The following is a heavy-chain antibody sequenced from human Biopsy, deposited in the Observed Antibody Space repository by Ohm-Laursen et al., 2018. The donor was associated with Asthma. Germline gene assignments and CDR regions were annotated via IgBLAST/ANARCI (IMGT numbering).Heavy chain of an antibody. CDR3: ARGPEYVRSSGALDY. D-gene: IGHD2-2*01. Sequence: ASVKVSCKASGGTFSRYAISWVRQAPGQGLEWMGGIIPIFGTSNYAQKFQGRVTFTADESTSSAYMELSSLRSEDSAVYYCARGPEYVRSSGALDYWGQGTLVTVSS. V-gene: IGHV1-69*13. J-gene: IGHJ4*02. CDR1: GGTFSRYA. CDR2: IIPIFGTS.